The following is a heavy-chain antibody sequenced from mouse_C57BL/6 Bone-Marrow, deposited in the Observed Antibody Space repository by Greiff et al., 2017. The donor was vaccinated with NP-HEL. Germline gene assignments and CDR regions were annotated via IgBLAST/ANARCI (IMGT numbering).Heavy chain of an antibody. V-gene: IGHV3-6*01. CDR2: ISYDGSN. J-gene: IGHJ4*01. CDR1: GYSITSGYY. D-gene: IGHD2-2*01. Sequence: ESGPGLVKPSQSLSLTCSVTGYSITSGYYWNWIRQFPGNKLEWMGYISYDGSNNYNPSLKNRISITRDTSKNQFFLKLNSVTTEDTATYYCARGTTMVTTGGYAMDYWGQGTSVTVSS. CDR3: ARGTTMVTTGGYAMDY.